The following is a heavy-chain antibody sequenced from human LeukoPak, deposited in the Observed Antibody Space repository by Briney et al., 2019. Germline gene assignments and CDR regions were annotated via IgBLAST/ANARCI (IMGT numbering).Heavy chain of an antibody. V-gene: IGHV4-31*03. CDR2: IYYSGST. D-gene: IGHD2-15*01. CDR3: ARGILVVVAASWAFDI. J-gene: IGHJ3*02. CDR1: GGSISSGGYY. Sequence: PSQTLSLTCTVSGGSISSGGYYWSWIRQHPGKGLEWIGYIYYSGSTYYNPSLKSRVTISVDTSKNQFSLQLSSVTAADTVVYYCARGILVVVAASWAFDIWGQGTMVTVSS.